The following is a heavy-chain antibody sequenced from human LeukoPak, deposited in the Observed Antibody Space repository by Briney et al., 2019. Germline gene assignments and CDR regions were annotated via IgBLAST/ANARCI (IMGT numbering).Heavy chain of an antibody. J-gene: IGHJ4*02. CDR1: GGSIDSTNW. Sequence: PSETLSLTCDVSGGSIDSTNWWNWVRQPPGKGLEWIGEIHHDGRINYNPSLKSRVTLSVDKSKNQFSLRLNSVTAADTAVYYCARLSGYSSGHYYSDYWGQGTLVTVSS. V-gene: IGHV4/OR15-8*01. CDR2: IHHDGRI. D-gene: IGHD3-22*01. CDR3: ARLSGYSSGHYYSDY.